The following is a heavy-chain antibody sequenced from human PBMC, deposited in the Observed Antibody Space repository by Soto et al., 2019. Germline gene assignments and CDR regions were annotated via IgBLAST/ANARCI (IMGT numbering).Heavy chain of an antibody. V-gene: IGHV3-30*18. CDR3: AKAPFAKMSPSRFGVVPDPDY. CDR2: ISYDGSNK. J-gene: IGHJ4*02. CDR1: GFTFSSYG. Sequence: GGSLRLSCAASGFTFSSYGMHWVRQAPGKGLEWVAVISYDGSNKYYADSVKGRFTISRDNSKNTLYLQMNSLRAEDTAVYYCAKAPFAKMSPSRFGVVPDPDYWGQGTLVTVSS. D-gene: IGHD3-3*01.